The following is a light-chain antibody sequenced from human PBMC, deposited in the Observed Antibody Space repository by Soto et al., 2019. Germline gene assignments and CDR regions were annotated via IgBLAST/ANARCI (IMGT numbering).Light chain of an antibody. CDR3: QQYTNRPGT. J-gene: IGKJ1*01. CDR1: QSISSW. Sequence: EIPGRQSASTPAASLRDIKTMAYRASQSISSWLAWYQQKPGKAPKLLIYKASSLESGVPSRFSGSGSGTEFTLTISSLQPDEFATYYFQQYTNRPGTFAQGTKVDIK. V-gene: IGKV1-5*03. CDR2: KAS.